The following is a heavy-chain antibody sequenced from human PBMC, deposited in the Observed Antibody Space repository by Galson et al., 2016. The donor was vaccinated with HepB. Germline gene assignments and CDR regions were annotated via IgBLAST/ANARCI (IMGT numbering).Heavy chain of an antibody. V-gene: IGHV6-1*01. CDR1: GGSVSSTSAG. D-gene: IGHD3-10*01. J-gene: IGHJ4*01. CDR2: TFYRSKWYY. CDR3: AREGLVRGAHGGSFDS. Sequence: CAISGGSVSSTSAGWSWVRQSPSRGLEWLGRTFYRSKWYYDYAISVRSRITINPDTSKNQFSLQLISVTPEDTAVYYCAREGLVRGAHGGSFDSWGQGTLVTVSS.